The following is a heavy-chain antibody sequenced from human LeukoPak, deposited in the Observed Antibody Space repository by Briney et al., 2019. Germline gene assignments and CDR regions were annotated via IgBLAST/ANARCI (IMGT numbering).Heavy chain of an antibody. V-gene: IGHV4-61*02. CDR1: GGSISSGSYY. CDR2: IYTSGST. CDR3: ARVYTVVRYAFDI. J-gene: IGHJ3*02. D-gene: IGHD4-23*01. Sequence: PSETLSLTCTVSGGSISSGSYYWSWIRQPAGKGLEWIGRIYTSGSTIYNPSLKSRVTISVDTSKNQFSLKLSSVTAADTAVYYCARVYTVVRYAFDIWGQGTMVTVSS.